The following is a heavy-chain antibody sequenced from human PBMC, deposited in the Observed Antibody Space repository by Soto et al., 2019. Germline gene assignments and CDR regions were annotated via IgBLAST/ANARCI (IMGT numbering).Heavy chain of an antibody. CDR2: IVVGSGNT. CDR1: GFTFTSSA. D-gene: IGHD4-17*01. CDR3: AAPRLATVTTIRHLGYYYGMDV. J-gene: IGHJ6*02. V-gene: IGHV1-58*01. Sequence: ASVKVSCKASGFTFTSSAVQWVRQARGQRLEWIGWIVVGSGNTNYAKKFQERVTLTRDMSTSTAYMELSSLRSEDTAVYYCAAPRLATVTTIRHLGYYYGMDVWGQGTTVTVSS.